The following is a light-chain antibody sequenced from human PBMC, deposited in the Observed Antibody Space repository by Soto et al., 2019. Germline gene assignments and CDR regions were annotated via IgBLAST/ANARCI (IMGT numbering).Light chain of an antibody. CDR2: YAS. V-gene: IGKV3-20*01. J-gene: IGKJ1*01. CDR1: QSVASSY. CDR3: HHFGSVPET. Sequence: EVVLTQSPGTLSLSPGERVTLSCRASQSVASSYLAWYQQKPGRAPRLLFYYASSRATGIPDRFSGSGSGTDFTLTISRLEPEDFAVYYCHHFGSVPETFGQGTNVE.